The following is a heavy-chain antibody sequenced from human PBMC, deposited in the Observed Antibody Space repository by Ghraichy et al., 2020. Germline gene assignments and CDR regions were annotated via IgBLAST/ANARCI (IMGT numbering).Heavy chain of an antibody. Sequence: SETLSLTCTVSGGSISSGDYYWSWIRQPPGKGLEWIGYIYYSGSTYYNPSLKSRVTISVDTSKNQFSLKLSSVTAADTAVYYCARDKIVAAAAGTYYYYYGMDVWVQGTTVTVSS. J-gene: IGHJ6*02. CDR2: IYYSGST. CDR1: GGSISSGDYY. D-gene: IGHD6-13*01. CDR3: ARDKIVAAAAGTYYYYYGMDV. V-gene: IGHV4-30-4*01.